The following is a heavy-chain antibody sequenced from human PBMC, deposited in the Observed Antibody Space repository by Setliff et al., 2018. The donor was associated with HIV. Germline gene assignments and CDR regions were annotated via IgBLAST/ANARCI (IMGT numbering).Heavy chain of an antibody. Sequence: SETLSLTCTVSGGSITTSTFYWGWIRQPPGKGLEWIGSIYYSGSTYYNPSLKSRLTITQHTSKNHFSLSLSSVTAADTAVYYCATLKMATIYRDFDYWGQGTLVTVSS. J-gene: IGHJ4*02. CDR1: GGSITTSTFY. V-gene: IGHV4-39*02. CDR3: ATLKMATIYRDFDY. CDR2: IYYSGST. D-gene: IGHD5-12*01.